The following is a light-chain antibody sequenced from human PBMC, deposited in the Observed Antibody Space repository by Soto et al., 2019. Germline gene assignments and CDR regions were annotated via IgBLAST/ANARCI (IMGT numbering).Light chain of an antibody. CDR3: QQYGSSPPIT. J-gene: IGKJ5*01. Sequence: DIQMTQSPSTLSASVGDRVTITCRASQSISRWLAWYQQKPGKAPKLLIYDASSLESGVPSRFSGSGSGTDFTLTISRLEPEDFAVYYCQQYGSSPPITFGQGTRLEIK. CDR2: DAS. V-gene: IGKV1-5*01. CDR1: QSISRW.